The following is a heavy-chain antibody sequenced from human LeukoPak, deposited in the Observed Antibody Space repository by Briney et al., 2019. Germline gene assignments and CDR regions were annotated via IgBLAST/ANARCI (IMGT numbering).Heavy chain of an antibody. J-gene: IGHJ4*02. V-gene: IGHV3-48*03. Sequence: GGSLRLPCAGFELTFSSYEMNWVRQAPGQGLEWVSYISSRSNTIYYADSVKGRFTISRDNAKNSLYLQMNSLRAEDTAVYYCATKVAGTSHFSYWGQGTLVTVSS. CDR1: ELTFSSYE. CDR2: ISSRSNTI. CDR3: ATKVAGTSHFSY. D-gene: IGHD6-19*01.